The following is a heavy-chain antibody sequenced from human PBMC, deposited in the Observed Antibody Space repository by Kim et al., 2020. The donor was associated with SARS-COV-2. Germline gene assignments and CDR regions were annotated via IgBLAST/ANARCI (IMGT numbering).Heavy chain of an antibody. D-gene: IGHD3-10*01. CDR2: N. J-gene: IGHJ3*02. Sequence: NDYAVSVKSRITINPDTSKNQFSLQMNSVTPEDTAVYYCARQIRGGTFDIWGQGTMVTVSS. CDR3: ARQIRGGTFDI. V-gene: IGHV6-1*01.